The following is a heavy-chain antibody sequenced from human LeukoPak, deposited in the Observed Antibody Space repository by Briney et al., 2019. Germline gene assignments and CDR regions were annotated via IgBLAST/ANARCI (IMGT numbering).Heavy chain of an antibody. V-gene: IGHV3-7*01. CDR1: AFTFSTYA. CDR2: IKQDGSEK. Sequence: PGGSLRLSCAASAFTFSTYAMSWVHQAPGKGLEWVANIKQDGSEKYYVDSVKGRFTISRDNAKNSLYLQMNSLRAEDTAVYYCARDLYRIVVVPHYFDFWGQGTLVTVSS. J-gene: IGHJ4*02. CDR3: ARDLYRIVVVPHYFDF. D-gene: IGHD3-22*01.